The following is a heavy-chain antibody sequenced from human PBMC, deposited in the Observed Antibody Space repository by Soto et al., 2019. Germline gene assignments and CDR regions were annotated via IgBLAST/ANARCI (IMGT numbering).Heavy chain of an antibody. CDR2: INPNSGGT. CDR1: GYTFTGYY. V-gene: IGHV1-2*04. J-gene: IGHJ5*02. D-gene: IGHD4-17*01. Sequence: ASVKVSCKASGYTFTGYYMHWVRQAPGQGLEWMGWINPNSGGTNYAKKFQGWGTMTWDKSISTAYMELSRLRSDDKAVYYCASGHDSITTVPTYGFDPWGQGTLVTVSS. CDR3: ASGHDSITTVPTYGFDP.